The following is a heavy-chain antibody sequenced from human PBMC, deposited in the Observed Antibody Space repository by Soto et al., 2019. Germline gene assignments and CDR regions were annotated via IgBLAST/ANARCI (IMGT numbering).Heavy chain of an antibody. CDR1: GTSISGYY. Sequence: ETLSLTCTVSGTSISGYYWSWVRQPPGKGLEWIGYISHTGTTDYRASLKGRVNLSLDTSANSFSLKLGSVTPADTALYYCARGRKVEQWVSSGRGGGMDVWGQGTTVTVSS. CDR3: ARGRKVEQWVSSGRGGGMDV. D-gene: IGHD6-19*01. J-gene: IGHJ6*02. CDR2: ISHTGTT. V-gene: IGHV4-59*01.